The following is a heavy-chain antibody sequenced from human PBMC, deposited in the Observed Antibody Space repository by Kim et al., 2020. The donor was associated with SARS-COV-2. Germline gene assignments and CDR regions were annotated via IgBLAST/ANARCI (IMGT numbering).Heavy chain of an antibody. CDR1: GFTFSSYA. CDR3: VTPLRPGYSYGHGYYFDY. V-gene: IGHV3-64D*09. Sequence: GGSLRLSCSASGFTFSSYAMHWVRQAPGKGLEYVSAISSNGGSTYYADSVKGRFTISRDNSKNTLYLQMSSLRAEDTAVYYCVTPLRPGYSYGHGYYFDYWGQGTLVTVSS. J-gene: IGHJ4*02. CDR2: ISSNGGST. D-gene: IGHD5-18*01.